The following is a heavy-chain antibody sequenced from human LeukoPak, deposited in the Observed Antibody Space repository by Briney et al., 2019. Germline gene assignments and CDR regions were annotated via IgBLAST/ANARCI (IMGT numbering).Heavy chain of an antibody. V-gene: IGHV3-43*02. CDR1: GFTFDDYA. J-gene: IGHJ3*02. D-gene: IGHD4-17*01. Sequence: GGSLRLSCAASGFTFDDYAMHWVRQAPGKGLEWVSLISGDGATTYYAASVKGRFTISRDNKKNFLYLQINNLGTEDTALFYCAKDLSTVFDALNIWGQGTLVTVSS. CDR3: AKDLSTVFDALNI. CDR2: ISGDGATT.